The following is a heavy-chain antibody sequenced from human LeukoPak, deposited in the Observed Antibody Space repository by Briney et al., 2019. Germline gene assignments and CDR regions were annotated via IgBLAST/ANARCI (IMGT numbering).Heavy chain of an antibody. CDR1: GYSFTAYG. CDR2: IIPILGIA. D-gene: IGHD6-6*01. Sequence: GASVKVSCKASGYSFTAYGMGWLRQAPGQGLEWMGRIIPILGIANYAQKFQGRVTITADKSTSTAYMELSSLRSEDTAVYYCAREVVEYNYYYYYMDVWGKGTTVTVSS. J-gene: IGHJ6*03. V-gene: IGHV1-69*04. CDR3: AREVVEYNYYYYYMDV.